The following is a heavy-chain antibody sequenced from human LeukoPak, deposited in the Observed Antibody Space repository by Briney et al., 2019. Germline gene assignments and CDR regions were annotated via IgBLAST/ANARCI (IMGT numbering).Heavy chain of an antibody. J-gene: IGHJ4*02. CDR1: GFTFTKYW. D-gene: IGHD2-15*01. Sequence: GRSLRLSCAASGFTFTKYWLTWVRQAPGKGLEWVANINEDGTEKHYVDSVKGRFTISRDNAKNSLYLQMNSLRAEDTAMYYCAKDHSRFTYWGQGTLVTVSS. V-gene: IGHV3-7*03. CDR2: INEDGTEK. CDR3: AKDHSRFTY.